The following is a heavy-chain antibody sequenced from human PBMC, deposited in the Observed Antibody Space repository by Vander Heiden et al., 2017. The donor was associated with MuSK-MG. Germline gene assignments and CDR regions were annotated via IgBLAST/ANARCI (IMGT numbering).Heavy chain of an antibody. Sequence: EVHLLESGGTLVLPGGSLRLSCEAFGFTLSTSDMRWVRPAAGAGLEWVSTTRIGGRKAVYADSVRGRLTSARDDSKNMIFWEMNRRRADDTALYYCVKGRQRLGGLDYWGQGNLVTVSS. J-gene: IGHJ4*02. CDR3: VKGRQRLGGLDY. CDR2: TRIGGRKA. V-gene: IGHV3-23*01. D-gene: IGHD3-16*01. CDR1: GFTLSTSD.